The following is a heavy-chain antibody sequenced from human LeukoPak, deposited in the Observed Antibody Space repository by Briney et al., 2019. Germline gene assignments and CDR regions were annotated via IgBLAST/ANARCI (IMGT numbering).Heavy chain of an antibody. V-gene: IGHV3-23*01. D-gene: IGHD6-19*01. CDR2: ISGSGGST. CDR1: GFTFSSYA. J-gene: IGHJ4*02. CDR3: AKQGATAVAAGGDFDY. Sequence: GGSLRLSCAASGFTFSSYAMNWVRQAPGKGLEWVSGISGSGGSTYYADSVKGRFTISRDNSRNTLYLQMNSLRAEDTAVYYCAKQGATAVAAGGDFDYWGQGTLVTVSS.